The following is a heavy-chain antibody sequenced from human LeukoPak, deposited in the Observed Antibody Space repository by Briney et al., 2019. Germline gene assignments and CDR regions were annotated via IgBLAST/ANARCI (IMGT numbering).Heavy chain of an antibody. Sequence: SETLSLTCTVSGGSISSYYWHWIRQPPGKGLEWVGYLYYSGNTYYNPSLKSRVTMSVDTSKNQFSLKLSSVTAADTAVYFCARAAYCGGDCYYYFDYWGQGTLVTVSS. J-gene: IGHJ4*02. CDR3: ARAAYCGGDCYYYFDY. V-gene: IGHV4-59*01. CDR1: GGSISSYY. D-gene: IGHD2-21*02. CDR2: LYYSGNT.